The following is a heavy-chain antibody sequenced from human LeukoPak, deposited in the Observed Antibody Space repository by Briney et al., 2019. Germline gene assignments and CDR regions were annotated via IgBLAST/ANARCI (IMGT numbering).Heavy chain of an antibody. CDR3: ARWARYGDLNWFGP. J-gene: IGHJ5*02. V-gene: IGHV1-69*13. CDR2: IIPIFGTA. D-gene: IGHD4-17*01. Sequence: SVKVSCKASGGTFSSYAISWVRQAPGQGLEWMGGIIPIFGTANYAQKFQGRVTITADESTSTAYMELSSLRSEDTAVYYCARWARYGDLNWFGPWGQGTLVTVSS. CDR1: GGTFSSYA.